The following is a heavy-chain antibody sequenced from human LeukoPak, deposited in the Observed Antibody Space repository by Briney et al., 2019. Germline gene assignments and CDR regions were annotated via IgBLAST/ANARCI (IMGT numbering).Heavy chain of an antibody. D-gene: IGHD6-13*01. CDR1: GFTFSSYA. V-gene: IGHV3-48*03. J-gene: IGHJ4*02. Sequence: GGSLRLSCAASGFTFSSYAMNWVRQAPGRGLEWVSYISSSGSTIYYADSVKGRFTISRDNAKNSLYLQMNSLRAEDTAVYYCARDQKGIAAAGFDYWGQGTLVTVSS. CDR2: ISSSGSTI. CDR3: ARDQKGIAAAGFDY.